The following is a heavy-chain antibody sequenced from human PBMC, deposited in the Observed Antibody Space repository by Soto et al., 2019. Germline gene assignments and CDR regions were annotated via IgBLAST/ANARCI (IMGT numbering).Heavy chain of an antibody. Sequence: QLQLQESGSGLVKPSQTLSLTCAVSGGSISSGGYSWSWIRQPPGKGLEWIGYIYHSGSTYYNPSLTSPVTVSVDRSKNQFSLKLSAVTAADTAVYYCARGYGDYDVWYFDLWGRGTLVTVSS. CDR2: IYHSGST. CDR3: ARGYGDYDVWYFDL. D-gene: IGHD4-17*01. CDR1: GGSISSGGYS. J-gene: IGHJ2*01. V-gene: IGHV4-30-2*01.